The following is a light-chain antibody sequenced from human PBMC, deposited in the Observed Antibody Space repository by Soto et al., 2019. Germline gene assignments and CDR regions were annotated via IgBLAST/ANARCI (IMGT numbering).Light chain of an antibody. Sequence: VVFTQSPCTLSFSPGERATLSCRASQSVTSTYLAWYQQRPGQSPRLLIYTAYSRATGIPERFSGSGSGTEFTLTISSLEPEDFAVYYCQHYDSSSQTFGQGTKVDIK. V-gene: IGKV3-20*01. CDR2: TAY. CDR1: QSVTSTY. J-gene: IGKJ1*01. CDR3: QHYDSSSQT.